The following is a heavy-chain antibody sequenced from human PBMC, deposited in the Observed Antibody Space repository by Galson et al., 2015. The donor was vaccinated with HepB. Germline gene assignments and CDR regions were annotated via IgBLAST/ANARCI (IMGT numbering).Heavy chain of an antibody. CDR3: AREGLRFLEWLGYDAFDI. V-gene: IGHV1-18*01. CDR2: ISAYNGNT. CDR1: GYTFTSYG. Sequence: QSGAEVKKPGASVKVSCKASGYTFTSYGISWVRQAPGQGLEWMGWISAYNGNTNYAQKLQGRVTMTTDTSTSTAYMELRSLRSDDTAVYYCAREGLRFLEWLGYDAFDIWGQGTMVTVSS. D-gene: IGHD3-3*01. J-gene: IGHJ3*02.